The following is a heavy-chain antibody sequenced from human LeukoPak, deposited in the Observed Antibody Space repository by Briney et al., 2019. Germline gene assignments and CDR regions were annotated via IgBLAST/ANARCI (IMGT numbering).Heavy chain of an antibody. V-gene: IGHV3-7*01. CDR1: GFTFSSYW. Sequence: GGSLRLSCAASGFTFSSYWMSWVRQAPGKGLEWVANIKQDGSEKYYVDSVKGRFTISRDNAKNSLYLQMNSLRAEDTAVYYCARDELAAAGYYGMDVWGQGTTVTVSS. J-gene: IGHJ6*02. CDR2: IKQDGSEK. D-gene: IGHD6-13*01. CDR3: ARDELAAAGYYGMDV.